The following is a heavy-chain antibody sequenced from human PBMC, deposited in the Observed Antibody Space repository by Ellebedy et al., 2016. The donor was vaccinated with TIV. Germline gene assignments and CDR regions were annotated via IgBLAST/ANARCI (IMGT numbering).Heavy chain of an antibody. CDR1: GGSISDFY. D-gene: IGHD1-1*01. CDR3: ARHTGWNDRVFAFDI. J-gene: IGHJ3*02. V-gene: IGHV4-59*01. Sequence: SETLSLXCTISGGSISDFYWAWIRQPPGQGLEWIGSIFYTGTANYNPSLKSRLTMSVGSSKKDFSLKLTSVTAADTAVYYCARHTGWNDRVFAFDIWGQGTMVTVSS. CDR2: IFYTGTA.